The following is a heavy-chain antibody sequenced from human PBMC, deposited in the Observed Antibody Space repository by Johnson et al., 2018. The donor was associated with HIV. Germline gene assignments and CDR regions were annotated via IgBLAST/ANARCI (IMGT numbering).Heavy chain of an antibody. J-gene: IGHJ3*02. Sequence: QVQLVESGGGVVQPGRSLRLSCAASGFTFSSYAIHWVRQAPGKGLEWVAVIWYDGSNKYYADSVKGRFTISRDNSKNTLYLQMNSLRAEDTAVYYCVKLRRDGYTGGAIQDAFDMWGQGTMVAVSS. D-gene: IGHD5-24*01. CDR2: IWYDGSNK. V-gene: IGHV3-30*18. CDR3: VKLRRDGYTGGAIQDAFDM. CDR1: GFTFSSYA.